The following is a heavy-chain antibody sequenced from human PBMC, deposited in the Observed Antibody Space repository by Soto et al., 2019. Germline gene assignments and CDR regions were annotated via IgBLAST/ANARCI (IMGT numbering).Heavy chain of an antibody. J-gene: IGHJ4*02. CDR1: GFTFSSYA. CDR2: ISYDGSNE. V-gene: IGHV3-30-3*01. Sequence: QVQLVESGGGVVQPGRSLRLSCAASGFTFSSYAMHWVRQAPGKGLEWVAVISYDGSNEYYADSVKGRFTISRDNSKNTLYLQMNSLRAEDTAVYYCARDLRAGTTVYWGQGTLVTVSS. D-gene: IGHD1-1*01. CDR3: ARDLRAGTTVY.